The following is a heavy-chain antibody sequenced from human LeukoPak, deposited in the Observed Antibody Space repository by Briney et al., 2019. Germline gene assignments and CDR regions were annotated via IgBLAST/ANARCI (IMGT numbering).Heavy chain of an antibody. J-gene: IGHJ5*02. CDR2: INAGNGNT. V-gene: IGHV1-3*01. Sequence: ASVKVSCKASGYTFTSYAMHWVRQAPGQRLEWMGWINAGNGNTKYSQKFQGRVTITRDTSASTAYMELSSLRSEDTAVYYCAREVGDRGWFDPWGQGTLVTVSS. CDR1: GYTFTSYA. CDR3: AREVGDRGWFDP. D-gene: IGHD3-10*01.